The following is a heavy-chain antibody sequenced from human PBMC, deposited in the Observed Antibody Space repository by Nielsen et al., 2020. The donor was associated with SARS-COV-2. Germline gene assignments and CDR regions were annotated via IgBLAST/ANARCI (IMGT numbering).Heavy chain of an antibody. Sequence: GESLKISCAASRFTFDDYGMSWVRQLPGKGLEWVSGVTRNGLNTDYADSVKGRFTISRDNAKNSLHLQMNSLRGEDTALYYCAKDTWGSGGAADYWGQGTLVTVSS. J-gene: IGHJ4*02. CDR3: AKDTWGSGGAADY. V-gene: IGHV3-20*04. D-gene: IGHD7-27*01. CDR2: VTRNGLNT. CDR1: RFTFDDYG.